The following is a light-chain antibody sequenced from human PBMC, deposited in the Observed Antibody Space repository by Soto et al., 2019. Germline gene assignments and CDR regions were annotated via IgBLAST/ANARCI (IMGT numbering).Light chain of an antibody. Sequence: EIVLTQSPGTLSLSPGERATLSCRASQSVSSSYLAWYQQKPGQAPRLLIYGASSRATDIPDRFSGSGSGTDFTLTISRLEPEDFAVYYCQQYGSSPPTFGQGT. J-gene: IGKJ1*01. CDR2: GAS. CDR3: QQYGSSPPT. CDR1: QSVSSSY. V-gene: IGKV3-20*01.